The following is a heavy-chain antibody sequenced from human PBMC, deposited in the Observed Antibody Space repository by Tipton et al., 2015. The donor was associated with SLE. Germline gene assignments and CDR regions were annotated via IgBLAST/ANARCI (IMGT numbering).Heavy chain of an antibody. Sequence: QVQLVQSGGGVVQPGGSLRLSCAASGFTFSRYGMYWVRQAPGKGLEWVTFIRYDGRNKYYADSVKGRFTISRDNSKNTLYLQMNSLRAEDTAVYYCAKTIGAAARYDYCGMDVCGPGTTVTVSS. V-gene: IGHV3-30*02. CDR1: GFTFSRYG. CDR2: IRYDGRNK. CDR3: AKTIGAAARYDYCGMDV. J-gene: IGHJ6*02. D-gene: IGHD6-13*01.